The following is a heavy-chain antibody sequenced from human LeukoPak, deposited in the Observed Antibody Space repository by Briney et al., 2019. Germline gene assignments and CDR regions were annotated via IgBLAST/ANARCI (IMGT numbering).Heavy chain of an antibody. CDR1: GFTFSSYE. CDR2: ISSSGSTI. CDR3: ARSSRSITMIVVATERTTGPRYYFDY. D-gene: IGHD3-22*01. J-gene: IGHJ4*02. Sequence: GGSLRLSCAASGFTFSSYEMNWVRQAPGKGLEWVSYISSSGSTIYYADSVKGRFTISRDNAKNSLYLQMNSLRAEDTAVYYCARSSRSITMIVVATERTTGPRYYFDYRGQGTLVTVSS. V-gene: IGHV3-48*03.